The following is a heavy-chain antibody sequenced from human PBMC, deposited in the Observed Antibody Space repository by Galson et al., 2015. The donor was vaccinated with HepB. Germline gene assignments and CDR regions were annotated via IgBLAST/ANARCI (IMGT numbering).Heavy chain of an antibody. Sequence: SVKVSCKASGYTFTSYYMRWVRQAPGQGLEWMGIINPSDGSTSYAQKLQGRVTMTRDTSTSTVYMELSSLRSEDTAVYYCARDGTFYYYGSGSYSYYYYGMDVWGQGTTVTVSS. CDR2: INPSDGST. CDR3: ARDGTFYYYGSGSYSYYYYGMDV. V-gene: IGHV1-46*04. CDR1: GYTFTSYY. D-gene: IGHD3-10*01. J-gene: IGHJ6*02.